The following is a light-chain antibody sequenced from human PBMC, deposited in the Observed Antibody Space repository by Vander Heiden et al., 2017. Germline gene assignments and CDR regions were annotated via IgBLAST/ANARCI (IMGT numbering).Light chain of an antibody. J-gene: IGLJ2*01. Sequence: QSALTQPASVSASPGQSFTISCTGTSSDVGGYNSVSWYQQYPGKAPKVIIYDVTNRPSGVSNRFSGSKSGNTASLIISGLQAEDEADYYCSSYTSSNTLVFGGGTKLTVL. CDR2: DVT. CDR3: SSYTSSNTLV. CDR1: SSDVGGYNS. V-gene: IGLV2-14*01.